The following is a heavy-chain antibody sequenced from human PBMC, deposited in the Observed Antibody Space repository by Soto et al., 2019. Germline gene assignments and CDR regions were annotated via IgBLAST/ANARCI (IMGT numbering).Heavy chain of an antibody. CDR3: AKDVDYYYGSSGYFDY. Sequence: PGGSLRLSCAASGFTFSSYAMSWVRQAPGKGLEWVSAISGGGGSTYYADSVKGRFTISRDNSKNTLYLQMNSLRAEDTAVYYCAKDVDYYYGSSGYFDYWGQGTLVTVSS. J-gene: IGHJ4*02. CDR2: ISGGGGST. D-gene: IGHD3-22*01. CDR1: GFTFSSYA. V-gene: IGHV3-23*01.